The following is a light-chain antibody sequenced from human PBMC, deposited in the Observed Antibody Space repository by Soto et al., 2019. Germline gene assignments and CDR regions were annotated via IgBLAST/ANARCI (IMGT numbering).Light chain of an antibody. J-gene: IGKJ1*01. V-gene: IGKV3-15*01. CDR2: GAS. Sequence: EIVMPQSPATLSVSPGERATLSCRASQSVSSNLAWYRQKPGQAPRLLIYGASTRASGVPARFSGIGSGTEFTLTISSLQSEDFAVYYCQHYNNWPPWTFGQGTKV. CDR1: QSVSSN. CDR3: QHYNNWPPWT.